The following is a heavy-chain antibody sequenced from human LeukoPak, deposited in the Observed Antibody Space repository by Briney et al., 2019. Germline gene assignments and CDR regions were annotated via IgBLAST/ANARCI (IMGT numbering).Heavy chain of an antibody. V-gene: IGHV3-33*01. CDR3: ARDQDVQQLVRPFDY. J-gene: IGHJ4*02. D-gene: IGHD6-13*01. Sequence: PGGSLRLSCAASGFTFSSYGMHWVRQAPGKGLEWVAVIWYDGSNKYYADSVKGRFTISRDNSKNTLYLQTNSLRAEDTAVYYCARDQDVQQLVRPFDYWGQGTLVTVSS. CDR1: GFTFSSYG. CDR2: IWYDGSNK.